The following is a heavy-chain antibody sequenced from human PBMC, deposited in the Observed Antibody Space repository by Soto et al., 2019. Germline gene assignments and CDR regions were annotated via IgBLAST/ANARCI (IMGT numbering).Heavy chain of an antibody. V-gene: IGHV3-30*18. J-gene: IGHJ6*02. D-gene: IGHD2-2*01. CDR1: GFTFTSHA. CDR3: AKDSGYQLPDNYFYYGLDV. CDR2: ISYDEIDK. Sequence: GGSLRLSCAASGFTFTSHAMLWVRQTHGKGLAWAAAISYDEIDKKYASSVKGRFTVSRDNVKNTLSLQMNSLRPEDTAVYYCAKDSGYQLPDNYFYYGLDVWGQGTTVTVSS.